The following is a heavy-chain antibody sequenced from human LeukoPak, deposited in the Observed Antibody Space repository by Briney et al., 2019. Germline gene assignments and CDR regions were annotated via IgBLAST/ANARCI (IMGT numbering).Heavy chain of an antibody. J-gene: IGHJ4*02. CDR1: SDSISNNIW. CDR2: IFHSGST. D-gene: IGHD6-13*01. V-gene: IGHV4-4*02. CDR3: AKNAWYCLDY. Sequence: SETLSFTCTVSSDSISNNIWWSWVRQPPGKGLEWIGEIFHSGSTNYNPSLKSRVTISLDKSKNQVALRVDSLTAADTAVYYCAKNAWYCLDYWGQGTLVTVSS.